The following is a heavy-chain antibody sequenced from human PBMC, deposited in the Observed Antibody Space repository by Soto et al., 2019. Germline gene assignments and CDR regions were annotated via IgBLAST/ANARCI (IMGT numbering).Heavy chain of an antibody. J-gene: IGHJ3*02. CDR1: GYTFTGYY. CDR2: INLNSGGT. V-gene: IGHV1-2*04. D-gene: IGHD5-12*01. Sequence: QVQLVQSGAEVKKPGASVKVSCEASGYTFTGYYMHWVRQAPGQGLEWMGWINLNSGGTNYAQKFQGWVTMTRDTSISTAYMELSRLRSDDTAVYYCARVRRPYSGYDSAFDIWGQGTMVTVSS. CDR3: ARVRRPYSGYDSAFDI.